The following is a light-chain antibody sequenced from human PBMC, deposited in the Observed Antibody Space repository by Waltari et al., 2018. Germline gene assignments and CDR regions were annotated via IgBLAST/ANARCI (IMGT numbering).Light chain of an antibody. CDR3: QHYVRLPVT. Sequence: EIVLTQSPGTLSLSPGERATLSCRASQSVGRSLAWNQQKPGQEPRLRIYGASIRATGIPDRFSGGGSGTDFSLTISRLEPEDFAAYHCQHYVRLPVTFGQGTKVEIK. J-gene: IGKJ1*01. CDR2: GAS. V-gene: IGKV3-20*01. CDR1: QSVGRS.